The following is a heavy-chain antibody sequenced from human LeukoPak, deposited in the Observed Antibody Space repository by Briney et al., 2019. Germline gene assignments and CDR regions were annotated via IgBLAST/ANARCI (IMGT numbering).Heavy chain of an antibody. CDR2: IRYDGSNK. J-gene: IGHJ4*02. D-gene: IGHD3-22*01. Sequence: GGSLRLSCAASGFTFSSYGVHWVRQAPGKGLEWVAFIRYDGSNKYYADSVKGRFTISRDNSKNTLYLQMNSLRAEDTAVYYCAKDGYDSGDFDYWGQGTLVTVSS. CDR3: AKDGYDSGDFDY. V-gene: IGHV3-30*02. CDR1: GFTFSSYG.